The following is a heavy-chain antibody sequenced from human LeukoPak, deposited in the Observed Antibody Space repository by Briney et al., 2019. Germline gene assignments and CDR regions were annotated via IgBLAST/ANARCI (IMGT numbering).Heavy chain of an antibody. CDR2: VFSSGTT. Sequence: SETLSLTCTVSGGSITSYYWSCIRQPAGKGLEWIGRVFSSGTTYYNPSLKSRVTMSIDTAKKQFSLRVKSVTAADTAVYYCAREGTSSWSFQPFDYWGQGILVTVSS. V-gene: IGHV4-4*07. J-gene: IGHJ4*02. CDR1: GGSITSYY. D-gene: IGHD6-13*01. CDR3: AREGTSSWSFQPFDY.